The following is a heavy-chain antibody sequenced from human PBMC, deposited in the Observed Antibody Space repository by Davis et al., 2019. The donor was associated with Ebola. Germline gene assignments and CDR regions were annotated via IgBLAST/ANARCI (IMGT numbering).Heavy chain of an antibody. CDR1: GYSFTSYW. D-gene: IGHD3-9*01. Sequence: GESLKISCKGSGYSFTSYWISWVRQMPGKGLEWLGRIDPSDSYTNYSPSFQGHVTISADKSISTAYLQWSSLKASDTAMYYCARSDAASRYFDWLFHGYWGQGTLVTVSS. J-gene: IGHJ4*02. CDR2: IDPSDSYT. CDR3: ARSDAASRYFDWLFHGY. V-gene: IGHV5-10-1*01.